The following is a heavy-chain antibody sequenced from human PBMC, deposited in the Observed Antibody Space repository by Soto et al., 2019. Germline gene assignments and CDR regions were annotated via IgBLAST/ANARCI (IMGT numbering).Heavy chain of an antibody. CDR3: ARGKGMEENYFYYGLDI. Sequence: ASVKVSCKASGYTFSTYGMHWVRQAPGQSLEWMGWLNGGTGQTRYSQRFQDRVIITRDTSASTGYMELSSLRSGDTAVYYCARGKGMEENYFYYGLDIWGQGTTVTVSS. J-gene: IGHJ6*02. D-gene: IGHD1-1*01. CDR2: LNGGTGQT. V-gene: IGHV1-3*01. CDR1: GYTFSTYG.